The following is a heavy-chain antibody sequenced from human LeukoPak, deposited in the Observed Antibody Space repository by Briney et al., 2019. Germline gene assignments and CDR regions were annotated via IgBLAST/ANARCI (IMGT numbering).Heavy chain of an antibody. Sequence: SETLSLTCTVSGGSISSYYWSWIRQPPGKGLEWIGYIYYSGSTNYNPSLKSRVTISVDTSKNQFSLKLSSMTAADTAVYYCARGGSVTRRFFFDYWGQGTLVTVSS. V-gene: IGHV4-59*01. CDR1: GGSISSYY. CDR2: IYYSGST. CDR3: ARGGSVTRRFFFDY. D-gene: IGHD4-17*01. J-gene: IGHJ4*02.